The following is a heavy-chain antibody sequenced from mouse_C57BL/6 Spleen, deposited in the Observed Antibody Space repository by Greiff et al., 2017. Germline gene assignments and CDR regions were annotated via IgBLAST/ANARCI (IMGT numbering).Heavy chain of an antibody. J-gene: IGHJ4*01. CDR1: GFTFSDYY. V-gene: IGHV5-16*01. Sequence: EVQRVESEGGLVQPGSSMKLSCTASGFTFSDYYMAWVRQVPEKGLEWVANINYDGSSTYYLDSLKSRFIISRDNAKNILYLQMSSLKSEDTATYYCARDSDLDAMDYWGQGTSVTVSS. CDR2: INYDGSST. CDR3: ARDSDLDAMDY.